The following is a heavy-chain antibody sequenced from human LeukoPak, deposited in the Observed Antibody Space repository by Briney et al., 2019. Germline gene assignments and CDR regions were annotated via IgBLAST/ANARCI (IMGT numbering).Heavy chain of an antibody. CDR1: GFTFSSHA. CDR2: ISRSGGST. Sequence: PGGSLRLSCAASGFTFSSHAMSWVRQAPGKGLEWVSAISRSGGSTYYADSVKGRFTISRDNSKNTLYLQMNSLRAEDTAVYYCAKAFRDYVPFDYWGQGTLATVSS. V-gene: IGHV3-23*01. J-gene: IGHJ4*02. D-gene: IGHD4-17*01. CDR3: AKAFRDYVPFDY.